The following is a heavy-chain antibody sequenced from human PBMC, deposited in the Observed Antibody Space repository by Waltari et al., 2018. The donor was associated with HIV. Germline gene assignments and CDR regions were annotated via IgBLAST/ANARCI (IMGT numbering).Heavy chain of an antibody. D-gene: IGHD2-15*01. CDR2: VKQDGSDT. Sequence: EVQLVESGGGLVQPGGSRGLHCFASGFTIGTWWLRWVRQAPGKGLEWVANVKQDGSDTYYADSVKGRFTIFRDDAENLIYLQMNSLRAGDTAVYYCVAEWWYAVPGYWGQGTLVTV. J-gene: IGHJ4*02. V-gene: IGHV3-7*01. CDR3: VAEWWYAVPGY. CDR1: GFTIGTWW.